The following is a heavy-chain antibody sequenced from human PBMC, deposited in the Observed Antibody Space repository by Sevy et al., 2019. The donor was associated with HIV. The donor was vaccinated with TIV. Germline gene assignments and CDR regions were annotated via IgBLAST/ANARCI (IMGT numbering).Heavy chain of an antibody. CDR3: AKDTSPYCNHFDY. V-gene: IGHV3-33*06. CDR1: GFTFSGFG. CDR2: IWYDESNE. J-gene: IGHJ4*02. D-gene: IGHD2-8*02. Sequence: GGSLRLSCAASGFTFSGFGMHWVRQAPGKGLEWVAVIWYDESNEYYGDSVKGRFTISRDNSKNTVYLQMNSLRVEDTALYYCAKDTSPYCNHFDYWGRGTLVTVSS.